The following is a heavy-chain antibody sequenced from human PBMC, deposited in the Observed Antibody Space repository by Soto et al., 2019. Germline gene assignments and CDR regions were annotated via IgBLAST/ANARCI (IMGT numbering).Heavy chain of an antibody. V-gene: IGHV1-69*01. J-gene: IGHJ5*02. CDR2: IIPIVETP. D-gene: IGHD3-22*01. Sequence: VKVSCKASGGTFNSYDINWVRQAPGQGLEWMGGIIPIVETPKYAQKFQGRVTITADESTNTVYMELSSLRSEDTAMYYCARLSRPNYYDTSGFFKDNWFDPWGQGTLVTVSS. CDR1: GGTFNSYD. CDR3: ARLSRPNYYDTSGFFKDNWFDP.